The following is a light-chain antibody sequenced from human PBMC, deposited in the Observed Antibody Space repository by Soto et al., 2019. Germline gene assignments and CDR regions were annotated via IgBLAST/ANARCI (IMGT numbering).Light chain of an antibody. CDR3: QHYGNSRVT. Sequence: EIVLTQSPGTLSLSPGERATLSCRASQSVSSSYLAWYQQKPGQAPRLLIYGASSRATGIPDRFSGSGSGTDFTLNINRLEPEYFAVYYCQHYGNSRVTFGQGTKVEIK. J-gene: IGKJ1*01. CDR1: QSVSSSY. V-gene: IGKV3-20*01. CDR2: GAS.